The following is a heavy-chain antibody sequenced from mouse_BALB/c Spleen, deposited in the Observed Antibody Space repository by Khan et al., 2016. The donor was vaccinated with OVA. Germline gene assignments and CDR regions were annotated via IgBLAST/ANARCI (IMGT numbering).Heavy chain of an antibody. CDR2: INPSNGGT. V-gene: IGHV1S81*02. CDR3: TRSGYGTFAY. Sequence: VQLKESGAALVKPGASVRLSCKASGYTFTSYYLYWVKQRPGQGLEWIGDINPSNGGTNFNEKFKSKATVTVDKSSSTAYMELSSLTSEDSAVYYCTRSGYGTFAYWGQGTLVTVSA. D-gene: IGHD2-1*01. J-gene: IGHJ3*01. CDR1: GYTFTSYY.